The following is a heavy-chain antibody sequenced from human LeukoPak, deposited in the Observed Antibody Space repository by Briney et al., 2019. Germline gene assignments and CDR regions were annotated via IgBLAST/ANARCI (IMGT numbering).Heavy chain of an antibody. V-gene: IGHV4-30-4*08. CDR3: ARDTGCTNGVCYTGFDY. D-gene: IGHD2-8*01. CDR1: GGSISSGDYY. Sequence: PSQTLCLTCTVSGGSISSGDYYWSWIRQPPGKGLEWIGYIYYSGSTYYNPSLKSRVTISVDTSKNQFSLKLSSVTAADTAVYYCARDTGCTNGVCYTGFDYWGQGTLVTVSS. J-gene: IGHJ4*02. CDR2: IYYSGST.